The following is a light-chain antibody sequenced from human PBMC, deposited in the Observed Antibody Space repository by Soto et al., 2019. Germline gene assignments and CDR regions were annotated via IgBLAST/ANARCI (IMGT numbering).Light chain of an antibody. V-gene: IGKV4-1*01. Sequence: DIVMTQSPDSLAVSLGDRATINCKSSQSVLYSSNNKNYLAWYQQKPGQPPKLLIYWASTRESGVPDRFSGSGSGTDFTLTISSLQAEDVAVYYCQQYYTNALTFGGWTKVGVK. CDR2: WAS. CDR1: QSVLYSSNNKNY. CDR3: QQYYTNALT. J-gene: IGKJ4*01.